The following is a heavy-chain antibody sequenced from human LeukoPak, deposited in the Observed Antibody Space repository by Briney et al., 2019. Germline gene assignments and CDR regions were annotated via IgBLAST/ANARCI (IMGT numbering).Heavy chain of an antibody. CDR1: GGSIFSYY. V-gene: IGHV4-4*08. J-gene: IGHJ2*01. Sequence: SETLSLTCTVSGGSIFSYYWNWIRQPPGKGLEWIGYIYSNGITNYSPSLRSRGSISIATSKNQFSLRLTSVTAADTAIYYCARRAYYDSSGYSPTSGYFDLWGRGALVTVSS. CDR3: ARRAYYDSSGYSPTSGYFDL. D-gene: IGHD3-22*01. CDR2: IYSNGIT.